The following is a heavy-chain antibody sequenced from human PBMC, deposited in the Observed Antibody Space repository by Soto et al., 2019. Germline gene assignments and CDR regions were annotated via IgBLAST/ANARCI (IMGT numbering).Heavy chain of an antibody. CDR2: ISSSSSYI. J-gene: IGHJ4*02. D-gene: IGHD6-25*01. Sequence: EVQLVESGGGLVKPGGSLRLSCAASGFTFSSYSMNWVRQAPGKGLEWVSSISSSSSYIYYADSVKGRITISRDNAKNSTYLQMHNLRAEDTDVYYCARGLVAACLPRPPFDYWGQGTLVTVSS. CDR1: GFTFSSYS. V-gene: IGHV3-21*01. CDR3: ARGLVAACLPRPPFDY.